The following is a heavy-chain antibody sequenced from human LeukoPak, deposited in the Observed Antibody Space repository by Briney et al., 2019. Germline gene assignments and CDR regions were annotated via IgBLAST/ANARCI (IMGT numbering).Heavy chain of an antibody. CDR2: INHSGST. CDR3: ARGSGYSYGYNYYYGMDV. D-gene: IGHD5-18*01. CDR1: GGSFSGYY. V-gene: IGHV4-34*01. Sequence: PSETLSLTCAVYGGSFSGYYWSWIRQPPGKGLEWIGEINHSGSTNYNPSLKSRVTISVDTSKNQFSLKLSSVTAADTAVYYCARGSGYSYGYNYYYGMDVWGQGTTVTVSS. J-gene: IGHJ6*02.